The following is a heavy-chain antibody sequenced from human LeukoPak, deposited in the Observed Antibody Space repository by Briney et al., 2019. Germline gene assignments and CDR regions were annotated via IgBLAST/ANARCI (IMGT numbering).Heavy chain of an antibody. Sequence: GGSLRLSCAASGFTFSSYGMHWVRQAPGKGLEWVAFIRYDGSNKYYADSVKGRFTISRDNSKNTLYLQMNSLRAEDTAVYYCARTWFGDYDLRFIDYWGQGTLVTVSS. CDR1: GFTFSSYG. V-gene: IGHV3-30*02. J-gene: IGHJ4*02. CDR3: ARTWFGDYDLRFIDY. D-gene: IGHD3-10*01. CDR2: IRYDGSNK.